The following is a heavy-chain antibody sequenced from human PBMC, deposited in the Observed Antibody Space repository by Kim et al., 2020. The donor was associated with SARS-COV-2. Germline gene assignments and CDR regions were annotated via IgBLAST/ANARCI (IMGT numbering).Heavy chain of an antibody. J-gene: IGHJ4*02. Sequence: VKGRFTTSRDNAKNSPYLQMSSLRAEDTAVYYCARVTYPIAAAGTHHFDYWGQGTLVTVSS. CDR3: ARVTYPIAAAGTHHFDY. V-gene: IGHV3-11*06. D-gene: IGHD6-13*01.